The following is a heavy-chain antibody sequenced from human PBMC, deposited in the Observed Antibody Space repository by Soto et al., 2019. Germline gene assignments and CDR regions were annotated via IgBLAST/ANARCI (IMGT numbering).Heavy chain of an antibody. V-gene: IGHV4-59*08. CDR2: IYYSGST. CDR1: GGSISSYY. Sequence: SETLSLTCTVSGGSISSYYWSWIRQSPGKGLEWIGYIYYSGSTNYNPSLKSRVTISVDTSKNQFSLKLSSATAADTAVYYCSRLIYTNAWYSLDYWGQGILVTVSS. CDR3: SRLIYTNAWYSLDY. D-gene: IGHD6-19*01. J-gene: IGHJ4*02.